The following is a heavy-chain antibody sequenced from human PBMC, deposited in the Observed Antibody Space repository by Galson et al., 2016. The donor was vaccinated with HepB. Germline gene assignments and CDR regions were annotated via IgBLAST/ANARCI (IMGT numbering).Heavy chain of an antibody. V-gene: IGHV1-18*01. CDR3: ARDVGGNYFDL. CDR1: GYNFITYG. CDR2: ISSHNGKT. D-gene: IGHD2-15*01. J-gene: IGHJ4*02. Sequence: SVKVSCKASGYNFITYGISWVRQAPGQGFERIAWISSHNGKTKSAENLQGRVAMTRDKSTSTAYMELRNLTSDDTAVYYCARDVGGNYFDLWGQGSLVIVSS.